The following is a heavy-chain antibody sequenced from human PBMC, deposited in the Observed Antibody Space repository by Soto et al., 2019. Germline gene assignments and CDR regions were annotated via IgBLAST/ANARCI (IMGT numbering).Heavy chain of an antibody. D-gene: IGHD4-17*01. CDR3: ARHGNTVTTGYYYGMDV. CDR1: CASISSSNYY. Sequence: SETLSLTCTVSCASISSSNYYWGWIRQPPGRGLEWIGTMYYSGRTYYNPSLKSRVTTSVDTSKNQFSLKLSAVTATDTAVYYCARHGNTVTTGYYYGMDVWGQGTTVTVSS. V-gene: IGHV4-39*01. J-gene: IGHJ6*02. CDR2: MYYSGRT.